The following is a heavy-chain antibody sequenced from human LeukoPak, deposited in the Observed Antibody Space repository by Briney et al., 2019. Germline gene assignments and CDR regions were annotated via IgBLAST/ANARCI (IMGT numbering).Heavy chain of an antibody. V-gene: IGHV3-21*01. CDR1: GFTFSSYS. Sequence: PGGSLRLSCAASGFTFSSYSMNWVRQAPGKGLEWASSISSSSSYIYYADSVKGRFTISRDNAKNSLYLQMNSLRAEDTAVYYCARVYNLVVYAIQYYFNYWGQGTLVTVSS. D-gene: IGHD2-8*01. CDR2: ISSSSSYI. CDR3: ARVYNLVVYAIQYYFNY. J-gene: IGHJ4*02.